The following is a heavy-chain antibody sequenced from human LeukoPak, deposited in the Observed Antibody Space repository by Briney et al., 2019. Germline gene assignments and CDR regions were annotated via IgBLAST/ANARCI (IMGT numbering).Heavy chain of an antibody. CDR1: GFTFSSYA. J-gene: IGHJ4*02. Sequence: PGGSLRLSCAASGFTFSSYAMHWVRQAPGKGLEYVSAISSNGGSTYYANSVKGRFTISRDNSKNTLYLQMGSLRAEDMAVYYCARGMYSSSWYHFDYWGQGTLVTVSS. CDR2: ISSNGGST. V-gene: IGHV3-64*01. D-gene: IGHD6-13*01. CDR3: ARGMYSSSWYHFDY.